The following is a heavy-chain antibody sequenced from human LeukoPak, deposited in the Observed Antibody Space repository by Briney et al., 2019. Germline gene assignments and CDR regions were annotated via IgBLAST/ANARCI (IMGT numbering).Heavy chain of an antibody. CDR3: ARDAGRSGYPFDY. Sequence: SQTLSLTCTVSGGSISRGASYWSWIRQPPGKGLEWIGYIYYSGSTYYNPSLKSRVTISVDTSKNQFSLKLSSVTAADTAVYYCARDAGRSGYPFDYWGQGTLVTVSS. D-gene: IGHD6-13*01. V-gene: IGHV4-30-4*01. J-gene: IGHJ4*02. CDR1: GGSISRGASY. CDR2: IYYSGST.